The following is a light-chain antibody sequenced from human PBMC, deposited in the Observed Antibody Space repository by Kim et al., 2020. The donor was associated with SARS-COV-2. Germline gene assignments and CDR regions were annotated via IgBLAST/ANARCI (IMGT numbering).Light chain of an antibody. J-gene: IGLJ3*02. CDR1: NLRSYY. V-gene: IGLV3-19*01. CDR3: NSRDSSGNHLGV. CDR2: GKN. Sequence: SSELTQDPAVSVALGQTVRITCQGDNLRSYYASWYQQKPGQAPLLVIYGKNNRPSGIPDRFPGSSSGNTASLTITGAQAEDEAAYYCNSRDSSGNHLGVFGGGTQLTVL.